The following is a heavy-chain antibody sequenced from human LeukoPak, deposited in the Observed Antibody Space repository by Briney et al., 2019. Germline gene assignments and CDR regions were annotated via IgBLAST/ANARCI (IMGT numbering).Heavy chain of an antibody. CDR3: AGREASYYDSSGYYY. CDR1: GGSFSGYY. Sequence: SETLSLTCAVYGGSFSGYYWSWIRQPPGKGLEWIGEINHSGSTNYNPSLKSRVTISVDTSKNQFSLKLSSVTAADTAVYYCAGREASYYDSSGYYYWGQGTLVTVSS. CDR2: INHSGST. J-gene: IGHJ4*02. D-gene: IGHD3-22*01. V-gene: IGHV4-34*01.